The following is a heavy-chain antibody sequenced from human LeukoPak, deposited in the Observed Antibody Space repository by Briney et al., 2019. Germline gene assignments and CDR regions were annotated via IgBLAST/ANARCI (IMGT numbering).Heavy chain of an antibody. Sequence: PGGSLRLSCAASGFTCSSYWMSWVRQAPGKGLEWVANIKQDGSEKYYVDSVKGRFTISRDNAKNSLYLQMNSLRAEDTAVYYCARDAHRRYDILTGSYWSWGQGTLVTVSS. V-gene: IGHV3-7*01. CDR2: IKQDGSEK. CDR3: ARDAHRRYDILTGSYWS. D-gene: IGHD3-9*01. J-gene: IGHJ5*02. CDR1: GFTCSSYW.